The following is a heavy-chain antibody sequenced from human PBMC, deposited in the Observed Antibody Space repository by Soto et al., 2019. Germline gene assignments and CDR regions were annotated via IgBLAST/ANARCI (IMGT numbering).Heavy chain of an antibody. CDR1: GGSFSGYY. D-gene: IGHD6-13*01. Sequence: SETLSLTCAVYGGSFSGYYWSWIRQPPGKGLEWIGEINHSGSTNYNPSLKSRVTISVDTSKNQFSLKLSSVTAADTAVYYCARGLRSLPAAGPSPRYYFDYWGQGTLVTSPQ. CDR2: INHSGST. V-gene: IGHV4-34*01. J-gene: IGHJ4*02. CDR3: ARGLRSLPAAGPSPRYYFDY.